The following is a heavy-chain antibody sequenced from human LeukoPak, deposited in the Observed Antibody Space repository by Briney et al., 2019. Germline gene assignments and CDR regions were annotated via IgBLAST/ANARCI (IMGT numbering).Heavy chain of an antibody. CDR2: INPSGGST. V-gene: IGHV1-46*01. CDR3: ARDRQLDCSSTSCYPEYNWFDP. CDR1: GYTFTSYY. Sequence: GASVKVSCKASGYTFTSYYMHWVRQAHGQGLEWMGRINPSGGSTSYAQKFQGRVTMTRDTSTSTVYMELSSLRSEDTAVYYCARDRQLDCSSTSCYPEYNWFDPWGQGTLVTVSS. D-gene: IGHD2-2*01. J-gene: IGHJ5*02.